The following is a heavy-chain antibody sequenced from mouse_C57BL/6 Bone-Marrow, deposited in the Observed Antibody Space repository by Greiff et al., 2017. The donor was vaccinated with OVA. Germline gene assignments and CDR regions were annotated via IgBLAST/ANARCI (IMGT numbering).Heavy chain of an antibody. D-gene: IGHD4-1*01. J-gene: IGHJ3*01. CDR2: IDPENGDT. CDR1: GFNFKDAY. V-gene: IGHV14-4*01. Sequence: VQLQQSGAELVRPGASVKLSCTASGFNFKDAYMHWVKQRPEQGLEWIGWIDPENGDTEYASKFQGKATITADTSSNTAYLQLSSLTSEDTAVYYCTTPELGRFAYWGQGTLVTVSA. CDR3: TTPELGRFAY.